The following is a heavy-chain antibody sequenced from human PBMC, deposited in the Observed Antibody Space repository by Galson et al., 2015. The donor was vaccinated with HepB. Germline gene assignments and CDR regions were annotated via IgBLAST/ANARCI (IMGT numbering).Heavy chain of an antibody. V-gene: IGHV3-30*02. J-gene: IGHJ4*02. D-gene: IGHD6-19*01. CDR1: GFTFSSYG. CDR2: IRYDGNNK. CDR3: EAVAGTDDF. Sequence: SLRLSCAASGFTFSSYGFHWVRQAPGKGLEWVAFIRYDGNNKYYGDSVKGRFTISRDNSKNTLLLQVNSLKPEDTAVYYCEAVAGTDDFWGQGTLVTVSS.